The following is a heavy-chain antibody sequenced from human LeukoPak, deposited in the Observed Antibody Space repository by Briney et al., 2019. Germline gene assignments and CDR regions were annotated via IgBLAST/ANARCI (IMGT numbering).Heavy chain of an antibody. V-gene: IGHV1-69*13. CDR1: GGALSSYA. CDR3: VAEVRGVIAFDV. Sequence: SVKVSCKASGGALSSYAISWVRQAPGQGLEWMGGIIPIFGTANYAQKFQGRVTITADESTSTAYMELSSLRSEDTAVYYCVAEVRGVIAFDVWGQGTMVTVSS. D-gene: IGHD3-10*01. CDR2: IIPIFGTA. J-gene: IGHJ3*01.